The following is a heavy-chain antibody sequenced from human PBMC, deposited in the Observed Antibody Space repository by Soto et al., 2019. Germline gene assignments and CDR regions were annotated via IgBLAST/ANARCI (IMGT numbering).Heavy chain of an antibody. V-gene: IGHV1-18*01. CDR3: ARGYYDFWSGYYTVVDY. CDR1: GYTFTSYG. J-gene: IGHJ4*02. Sequence: QIQLVQSGAEVKKPGASVKVSCKASGYTFTSYGISWVRQAPGQGLEWMGWISAYNGNTNYAQKLQGRVTMTTDTSTSTGYMELRSLRSDDTAVYYCARGYYDFWSGYYTVVDYWGQGTLVTVSS. D-gene: IGHD3-3*01. CDR2: ISAYNGNT.